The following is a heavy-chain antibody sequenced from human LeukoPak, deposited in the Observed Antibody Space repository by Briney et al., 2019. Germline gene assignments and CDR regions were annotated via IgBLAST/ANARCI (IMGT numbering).Heavy chain of an antibody. Sequence: KSSETLSLTCTVSGGSISSGSYYWSWIRQPPGKGLEWIGYIYHSGSTYYNPSLKSRVTISVGRSKNQFSLKLSSVTAADTAVYYCARGTGEGSSGPDYWGQGTLVTVSS. CDR3: ARGTGEGSSGPDY. CDR1: GGSISSGSYY. D-gene: IGHD3-22*01. V-gene: IGHV4-30-2*01. CDR2: IYHSGST. J-gene: IGHJ4*02.